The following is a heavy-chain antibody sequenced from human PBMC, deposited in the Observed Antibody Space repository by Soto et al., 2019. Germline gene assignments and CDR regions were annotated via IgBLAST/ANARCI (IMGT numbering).Heavy chain of an antibody. CDR2: ISYDGSNK. D-gene: IGHD6-19*01. Sequence: QVQLVESGGGVVQPGRSLRLSCAASGFTFSSYGMHWVRQAPGTGLEWVAVISYDGSNKYYADSVKGRFTISRDNSKNTLYLQMNSLRAEDTAVYYCAKDQRRQWLVGFFDYWGQGTLVTVSS. CDR3: AKDQRRQWLVGFFDY. CDR1: GFTFSSYG. V-gene: IGHV3-30*18. J-gene: IGHJ4*02.